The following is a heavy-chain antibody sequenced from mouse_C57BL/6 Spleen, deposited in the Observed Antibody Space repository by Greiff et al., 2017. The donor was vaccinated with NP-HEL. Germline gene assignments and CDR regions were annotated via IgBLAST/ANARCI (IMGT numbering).Heavy chain of an antibody. CDR1: GYTFTSYV. CDR3: AREGLIYYYGSSPPWFAD. J-gene: IGHJ3*01. Sequence: VQLQQSGPELVKPGASVKMSCKASGYTFTSYVMHWVKQKPGQGLEWIGYIYPYNDGTKYNEKFKGKATLTSDKSSSTAYMELSSLTSDDSAVYYCAREGLIYYYGSSPPWFADWGQGTLVTVSA. CDR2: IYPYNDGT. D-gene: IGHD1-1*01. V-gene: IGHV1-14*01.